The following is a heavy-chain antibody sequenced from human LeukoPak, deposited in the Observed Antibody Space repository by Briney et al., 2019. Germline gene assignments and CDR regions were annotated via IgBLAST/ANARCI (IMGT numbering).Heavy chain of an antibody. CDR3: AKGAYYYDSSGYYDRSEYFQH. J-gene: IGHJ1*01. CDR1: GFTFSSYA. D-gene: IGHD3-22*01. V-gene: IGHV3-30*04. Sequence: GGSLRLSCAASGFTFSSYAMHWVRQAPGKGLEWVAVISYDGSNKYYADSVKGRFTISRDNSKNTLYLQMNSLRAEDTAVYYCAKGAYYYDSSGYYDRSEYFQHWGQGTLVTVSS. CDR2: ISYDGSNK.